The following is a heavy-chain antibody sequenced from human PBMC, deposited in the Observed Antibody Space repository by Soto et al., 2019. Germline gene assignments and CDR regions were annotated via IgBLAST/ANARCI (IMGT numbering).Heavy chain of an antibody. CDR1: GFTFSSYE. V-gene: IGHV3-48*03. CDR3: ARVSGIAARLFDY. D-gene: IGHD6-6*01. Sequence: GGSLRPSCAASGFTFSSYEMNWVRQAPGKGLEWVSYISSSGSTIYYADSVKGRFTISRDNAKNSLYLQMNSLRAEDTAVYYCARVSGIAARLFDYWGQGTLVTVSS. CDR2: ISSSGSTI. J-gene: IGHJ4*02.